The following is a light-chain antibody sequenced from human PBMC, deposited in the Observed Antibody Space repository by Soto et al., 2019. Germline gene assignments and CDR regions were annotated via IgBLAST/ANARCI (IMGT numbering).Light chain of an antibody. V-gene: IGKV1-5*03. CDR1: QSISSW. CDR2: KSS. CDR3: QQFNTSPWP. Sequence: IQMTKSPYTLSASVGDRVTITCRASQSISSWLAWYQQKPGRAPKLLIYKSSILESGVPSRFSGSGSGTEFTLTIISLQPDDFATYYCQQFNTSPWPFGQGTKVDIK. J-gene: IGKJ1*01.